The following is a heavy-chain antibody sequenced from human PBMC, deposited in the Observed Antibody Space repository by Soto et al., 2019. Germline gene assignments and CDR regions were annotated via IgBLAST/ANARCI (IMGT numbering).Heavy chain of an antibody. D-gene: IGHD3-9*01. CDR2: IKQDGSEK. V-gene: IGHV3-7*01. CDR3: ARVRYFDWLLSGGDWFDP. Sequence: GPLRLSCAASVFTCSSYWMSWVRQAPGKGLEWVANIKQDGSEKYYVDSVKGRFTISRDNAKNSLYLQMNSLRAEDTAVYYCARVRYFDWLLSGGDWFDPWGQGTLVTVSS. CDR1: VFTCSSYW. J-gene: IGHJ5*02.